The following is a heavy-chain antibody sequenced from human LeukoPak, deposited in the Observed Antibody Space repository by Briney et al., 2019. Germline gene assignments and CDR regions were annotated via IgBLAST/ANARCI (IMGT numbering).Heavy chain of an antibody. CDR3: AREWLSGTYYYGVDV. Sequence: GGSLRLSCAASGFTFSSYEMNWVRQAPGKGLEWVSYVSSGGDTIYYADSVKGRFTISRDNAKNSLYLQMNSLRAEDTAVYYCAREWLSGTYYYGVDVWGQGTTVTVSS. CDR2: VSSGGDTI. CDR1: GFTFSSYE. V-gene: IGHV3-48*03. J-gene: IGHJ6*02. D-gene: IGHD3-16*02.